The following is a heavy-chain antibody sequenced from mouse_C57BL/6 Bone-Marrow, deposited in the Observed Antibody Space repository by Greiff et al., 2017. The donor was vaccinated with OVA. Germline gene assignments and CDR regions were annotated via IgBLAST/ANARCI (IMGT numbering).Heavy chain of an antibody. CDR1: GFTFSDYG. D-gene: IGHD2-2*01. CDR2: ISSGSSTI. V-gene: IGHV5-17*01. CDR3: ARGEVWLRRDWYFDV. Sequence: EVMLVESGGGLVKPGGSLKLSCAASGFTFSDYGMHWVRQAPEKGLEWVAYISSGSSTIYYADTVKGRFTISRDNAKNTLFLQMTRLRSEDTAMYYCARGEVWLRRDWYFDVWGTGTTVTVSS. J-gene: IGHJ1*03.